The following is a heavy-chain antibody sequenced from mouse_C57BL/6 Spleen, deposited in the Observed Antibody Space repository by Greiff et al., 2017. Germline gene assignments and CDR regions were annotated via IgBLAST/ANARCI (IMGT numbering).Heavy chain of an antibody. J-gene: IGHJ2*01. CDR3: ARNFPIAGYFDY. V-gene: IGHV2-2*01. CDR1: GFSLTSYG. Sequence: QVQLKESGPGLVQPSQSLSITCPVSGFSLTSYGVHWVRQSPGKGLEWLGVIGSGGSTDYNAAFISRLSISKDNSKSQVFFKMNSLQADDTAIYYCARNFPIAGYFDYWGQGTTLTVSS. D-gene: IGHD6-5*01. CDR2: IGSGGST.